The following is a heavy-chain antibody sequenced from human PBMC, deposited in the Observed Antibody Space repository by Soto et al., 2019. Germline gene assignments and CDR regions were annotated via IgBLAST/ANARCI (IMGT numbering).Heavy chain of an antibody. Sequence: GGSLRLSCAASGFTFSSYSMNWVRQAPGKGLEWVSYISSSSSTIYYADSVKGRFTISRDNAKNSLYLQMNSLRAEDTAVYYCGRDYRRLGPCFDSWGQGTLVTVSS. V-gene: IGHV3-48*01. CDR3: GRDYRRLGPCFDS. D-gene: IGHD3-16*02. CDR2: ISSSSSTI. CDR1: GFTFSSYS. J-gene: IGHJ4*02.